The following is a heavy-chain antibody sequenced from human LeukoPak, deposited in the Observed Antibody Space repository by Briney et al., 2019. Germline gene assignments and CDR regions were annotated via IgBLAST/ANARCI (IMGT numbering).Heavy chain of an antibody. CDR3: AGGGKSTSRFDS. D-gene: IGHD3-16*01. CDR1: GFTFSTYA. CDR2: IGLGGEIR. J-gene: IGHJ5*01. V-gene: IGHV3-23*01. Sequence: GSLRLSCAASGFTFSTYAMSWVRQAPGKGLEWVSVIGLGGEIRYYADSVKGRFTISRDNSKNTLYMEMNTLRAEDTAVYYCAGGGKSTSRFDSWGQGTLVTVSS.